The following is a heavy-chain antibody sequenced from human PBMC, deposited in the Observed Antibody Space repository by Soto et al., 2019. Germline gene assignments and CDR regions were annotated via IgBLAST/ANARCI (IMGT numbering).Heavy chain of an antibody. D-gene: IGHD2-2*01. V-gene: IGHV3-23*01. CDR2: IRAGGDST. CDR1: GFTFSSYA. Sequence: EVQLLESGGGLVQPGESLRLSCAASGFTFSSYAINWVRQAPGKGLEWVSTIRAGGDSTYHTDSVRGRFAISRDNSKSTLYLQMDSLRAEDTAVYYCAIGVVPTAMVSLHYWGQGTLVTVSS. CDR3: AIGVVPTAMVSLHY. J-gene: IGHJ4*02.